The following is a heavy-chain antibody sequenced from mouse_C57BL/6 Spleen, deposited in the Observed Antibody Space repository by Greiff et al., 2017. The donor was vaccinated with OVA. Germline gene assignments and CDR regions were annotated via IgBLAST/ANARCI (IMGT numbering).Heavy chain of an antibody. CDR1: GYTFTDYY. CDR3: ARSWDGGYFDV. CDR2: IYPGSGNT. J-gene: IGHJ1*03. V-gene: IGHV1-76*01. D-gene: IGHD4-1*01. Sequence: QVQLQQSGAELVRPGASVKLSCKASGYTFTDYYINWVKQRPGQGLEWIARIYPGSGNTYYNEKFKGKATLTAEKSSSTAYMQLSSLTSEDSAVYFCARSWDGGYFDVWGTGTTVTVSS.